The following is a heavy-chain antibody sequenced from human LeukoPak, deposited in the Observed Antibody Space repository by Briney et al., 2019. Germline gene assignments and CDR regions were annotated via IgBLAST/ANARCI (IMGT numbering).Heavy chain of an antibody. V-gene: IGHV4-59*01. J-gene: IGHJ4*02. D-gene: IGHD1-26*01. Sequence: SETLSLTCTVSGDSISSNYWSWIRQPPGKGLEWIGYIYHSGSTSYNPSLKSRVTISVDTSKNQFSLRLSSVTADDTAVYYCARVSVITQYSGSPDYFASWGQGTLITVSS. CDR1: GDSISSNY. CDR2: IYHSGST. CDR3: ARVSVITQYSGSPDYFAS.